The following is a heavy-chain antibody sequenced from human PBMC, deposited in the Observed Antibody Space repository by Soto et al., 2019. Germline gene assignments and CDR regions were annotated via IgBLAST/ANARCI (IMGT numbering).Heavy chain of an antibody. J-gene: IGHJ6*02. CDR3: ARDNSRFDYGDPYYYYGMDV. Sequence: PSETLRLSXAASGFTVSSNYMSWVRQAPGKGLEWVSVIYSGGSTYYADSVKGRFTISRDNSKNTLYLQMNSLRAEDTAVYYCARDNSRFDYGDPYYYYGMDVWGQGTTVTVSS. V-gene: IGHV3-53*01. D-gene: IGHD4-17*01. CDR1: GFTVSSNY. CDR2: IYSGGST.